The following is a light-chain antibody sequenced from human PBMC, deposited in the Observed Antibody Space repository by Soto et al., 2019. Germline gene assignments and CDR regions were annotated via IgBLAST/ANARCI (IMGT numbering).Light chain of an antibody. CDR3: GSFTTSRIWL. CDR1: GSDIGAYNF. V-gene: IGLV2-8*01. CDR2: GVT. Sequence: QSALAQPPSASGSPGQSVTISCTGSGSDIGAYNFVSWYQQHPGKAPKLMIFGVTERPSGVPDRFSGSKSGNTASLTISGLQVEDEADYFCGSFTTSRIWLFGGGTKVTVL. J-gene: IGLJ3*02.